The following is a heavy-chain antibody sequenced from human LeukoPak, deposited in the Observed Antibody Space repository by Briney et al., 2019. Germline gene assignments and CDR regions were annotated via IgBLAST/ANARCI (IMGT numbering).Heavy chain of an antibody. Sequence: SETLSLTCAVYGGSFSGYYWSWIRQPPEKGLDWIGEITRTGRINYNPALKGRVTMSLDTSKNQFSLELSTVTAADTALYYCAYSGSYGHLGYWGQGIPVTVAS. CDR1: GGSFSGYY. J-gene: IGHJ4*02. D-gene: IGHD1-26*01. CDR3: AYSGSYGHLGY. V-gene: IGHV4-34*01. CDR2: ITRTGRI.